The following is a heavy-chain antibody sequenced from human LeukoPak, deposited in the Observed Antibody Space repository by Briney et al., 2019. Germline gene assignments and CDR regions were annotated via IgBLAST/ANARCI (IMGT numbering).Heavy chain of an antibody. CDR2: IWYDGSNK. CDR1: GFTFSSYG. Sequence: GGSLRLSCAASGFTFSSYGMHWVRQAPGKGLEWVAVIWYDGSNKYYADSVKGRFTISRDNSKNTLYLQMNSLRAEDTAVYYCAKVPYYDFWSGYYAHYFDYWGQGTLVTVSS. J-gene: IGHJ4*02. D-gene: IGHD3-3*01. V-gene: IGHV3-33*06. CDR3: AKVPYYDFWSGYYAHYFDY.